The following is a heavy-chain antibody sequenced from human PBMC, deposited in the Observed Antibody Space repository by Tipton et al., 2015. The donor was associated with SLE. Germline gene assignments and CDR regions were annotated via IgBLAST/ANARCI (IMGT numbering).Heavy chain of an antibody. J-gene: IGHJ4*02. CDR1: GGSISSSIYY. CDR3: ARLEPPAVTNPFDY. V-gene: IGHV4-39*01. CDR2: IYYSGST. Sequence: TLSLTCTVSGGSISSSIYYWGWIRQPPGKGLEWIGSIYYSGSTYYNPSLKSRVTISVDTSKNQFSLKLSSVTAADTAVYYCARLEPPAVTNPFDYWGQGTLVTVSS. D-gene: IGHD4-17*01.